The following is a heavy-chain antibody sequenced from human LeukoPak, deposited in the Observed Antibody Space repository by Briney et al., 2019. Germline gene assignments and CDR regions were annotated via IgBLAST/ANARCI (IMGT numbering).Heavy chain of an antibody. CDR1: GGSISSLNW. J-gene: IGHJ3*02. CDR3: ARGGVAPTGPDALDI. CDR2: IVHRGNT. D-gene: IGHD3-10*01. V-gene: IGHV4-4*02. Sequence: SETLSLTCTVSGGSISSLNWWSWVRQPPGKGLEWIGEIVHRGNTNYNPSLKSRVTISVDKSKNQFSLNLSSLSAADTAVYYCARGGVAPTGPDALDIWGPGTMVTVSS.